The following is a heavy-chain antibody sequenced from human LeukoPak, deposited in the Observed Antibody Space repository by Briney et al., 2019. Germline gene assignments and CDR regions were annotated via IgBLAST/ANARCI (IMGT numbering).Heavy chain of an antibody. CDR1: GYSFTSYW. CDR2: IYPGDSDT. J-gene: IGHJ4*02. V-gene: IGHV5-51*01. CDR3: ARRSGSFQGDYNFDY. D-gene: IGHD1-26*01. Sequence: GESLKISCKGSGYSFTSYWIGWVRQMPGKGLEWMGIIYPGDSDTRYSPSFQGQVTISADKSISTAYLQWSSLKASDTAMYYCARRSGSFQGDYNFDYWGQGTLVTVSS.